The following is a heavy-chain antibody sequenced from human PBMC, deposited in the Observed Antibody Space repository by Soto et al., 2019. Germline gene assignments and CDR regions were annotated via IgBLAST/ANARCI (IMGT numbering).Heavy chain of an antibody. D-gene: IGHD3-9*01. CDR1: GYTFTSYG. CDR3: ARALSSPSFDPIH. CDR2: MNPNSGNT. Sequence: GASVKVCCKASGYTFTSYGISWVRQAPGQGLEWMGWMNPNSGNTGYAQKFQGRVTMTRNTSISTAYMELSSLRSEDTAVYYCARALSSPSFDPIHWGQGTLVTVSS. J-gene: IGHJ4*02. V-gene: IGHV1-8*02.